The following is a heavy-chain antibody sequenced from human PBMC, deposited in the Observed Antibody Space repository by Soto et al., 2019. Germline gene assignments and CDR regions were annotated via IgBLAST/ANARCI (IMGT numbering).Heavy chain of an antibody. V-gene: IGHV1-69*13. CDR1: GGTFSSYA. D-gene: IGHD5-12*01. CDR3: ARDRDGYNDAFDI. CDR2: IIPIFGTA. J-gene: IGHJ3*02. Sequence: SVKVSCKASGGTFSSYAISWVRQAPGQGLEWMGGIIPIFGTANYAQKFQGRVTITADESTSTAYMELSSLRSEDTAVYYCARDRDGYNDAFDIWGQGTMVTVSS.